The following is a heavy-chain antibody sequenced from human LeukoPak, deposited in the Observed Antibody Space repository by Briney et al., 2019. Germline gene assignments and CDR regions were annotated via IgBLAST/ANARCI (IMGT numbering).Heavy chain of an antibody. CDR1: GFTFSNYW. D-gene: IGHD2-21*01. V-gene: IGHV3-7*01. CDR2: IKEAGSEK. CDR3: ARGLAIYGFFDY. Sequence: PGGSLRLSCAASGFTFSNYWMSWVRQAPGKGLEFMANIKEAGSEKYYVDSVKGRFTISRDNDKNSVHLQMNNLRAEDMAVYYCARGLAIYGFFDYWGQGTLVTVSS. J-gene: IGHJ4*02.